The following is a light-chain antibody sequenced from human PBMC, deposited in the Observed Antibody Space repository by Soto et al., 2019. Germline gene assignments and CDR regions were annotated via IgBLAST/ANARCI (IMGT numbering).Light chain of an antibody. Sequence: EVVLTQSPATLSLSPGERATLSCRASQNIRTFLDWYQQKPGQAPRLLIYGASNRATGIPARFSGSGSGTDFTLTISSQESEDFAVYYCQQHSHWPPWTFGQGTRVEI. CDR3: QQHSHWPPWT. CDR1: QNIRTF. CDR2: GAS. V-gene: IGKV3-11*01. J-gene: IGKJ1*01.